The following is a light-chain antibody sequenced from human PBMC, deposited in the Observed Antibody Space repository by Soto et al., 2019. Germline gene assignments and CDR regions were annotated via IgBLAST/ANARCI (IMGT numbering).Light chain of an antibody. J-gene: IGKJ5*01. CDR2: GAS. CDR3: QQLNAYTLT. CDR1: QSVSNNY. V-gene: IGKV3D-20*02. Sequence: IEVTHIPATLSESPGERVTHSWRASQSVSNNYLAWYQQKHGQAPRILIYGASNRATGIPDRFSGSESGTDGTLTISNLKNEDGTTYDGQQLNAYTLTFGQGTRLEI.